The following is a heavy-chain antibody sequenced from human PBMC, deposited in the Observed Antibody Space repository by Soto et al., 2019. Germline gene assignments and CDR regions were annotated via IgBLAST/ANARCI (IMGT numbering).Heavy chain of an antibody. CDR3: ARYSGSYYVPIDY. CDR2: IYYSGST. Sequence: QVQLQESGPGLVKPSQTLSLTCTVSGGSISSGGYYWSWIRQHPGKGLEWIGYIYYSGSTYYNPSLKSRVTISVDTSKNQFSLKLSSVTDADTAVYYCARYSGSYYVPIDYWGQGTLVTVSS. V-gene: IGHV4-31*03. J-gene: IGHJ4*02. CDR1: GGSISSGGYY. D-gene: IGHD1-26*01.